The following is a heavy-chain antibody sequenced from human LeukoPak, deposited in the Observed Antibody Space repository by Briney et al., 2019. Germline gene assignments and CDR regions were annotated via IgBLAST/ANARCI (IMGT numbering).Heavy chain of an antibody. CDR3: VRDYENLTGSKTRFHY. CDR1: GFTFSRYS. D-gene: IGHD3-9*01. J-gene: IGHJ4*02. V-gene: IGHV3-21*01. CDR2: ISSSSSYI. Sequence: GGSLRLSCAASGFTFSRYSMNWVRQAPGKGLEWVSCISSSSSYIYYANSVKGRFTISRDNAKNSLYLQMNSLRADDTAVYYCVRDYENLTGSKTRFHYWGQGTLVTVSS.